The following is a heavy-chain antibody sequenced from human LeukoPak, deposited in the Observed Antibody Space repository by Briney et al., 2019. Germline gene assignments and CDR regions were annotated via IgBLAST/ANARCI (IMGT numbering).Heavy chain of an antibody. CDR3: ARGPYTYSSGWYDY. CDR1: GFTFSSYA. CDR2: ISYDGSNK. J-gene: IGHJ4*02. D-gene: IGHD6-19*01. Sequence: PGRSLRLSCAASGFTFSSYAMHWVRQAPGKGLEWVAVISYDGSNKYYADSVKGRFTISRDNSKNTLYLQMNSLRAEDTAVYYCARGPYTYSSGWYDYWGQGTLVTVSS. V-gene: IGHV3-30-3*01.